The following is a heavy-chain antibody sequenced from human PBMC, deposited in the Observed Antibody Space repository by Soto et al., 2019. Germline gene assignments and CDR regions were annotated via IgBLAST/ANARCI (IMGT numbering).Heavy chain of an antibody. V-gene: IGHV3-23*01. CDR1: GFILSMFA. D-gene: IGHD2-21*02. Sequence: LRLYCPASGFILSMFALGWVRQAQGQGLEWDSSISGRGDTTYFADSVKDRFTISRGSSKNTLFLHMPSLTAEDTAVYRCAKGTGTWRIEVTAYFDNWRQGALVALSS. CDR3: AKGTGTWRIEVTAYFDN. J-gene: IGHJ4*01. CDR2: ISGRGDTT.